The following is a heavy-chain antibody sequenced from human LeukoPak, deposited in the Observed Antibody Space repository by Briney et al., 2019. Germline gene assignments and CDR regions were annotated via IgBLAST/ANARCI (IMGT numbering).Heavy chain of an antibody. D-gene: IGHD1-1*01. CDR1: GVTFSGYS. V-gene: IGHV3-21*01. CDR3: ARDLTGTGDY. J-gene: IGHJ4*02. CDR2: ITATSLHI. Sequence: GGSLRLSCAASGVTFSGYSMNWVRQAPGKGLEWVSAITATSLHIYYADSVKGRFTISRDNAKNSLYLQMNSLRVEDTAVYHCARDLTGTGDYWGQGTLVTVSS.